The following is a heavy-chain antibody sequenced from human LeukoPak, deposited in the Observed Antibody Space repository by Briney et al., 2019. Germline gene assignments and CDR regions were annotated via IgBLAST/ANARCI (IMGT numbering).Heavy chain of an antibody. CDR1: GYTFTSYD. CDR3: ARDGAPMVRGVDPWYYFDY. D-gene: IGHD3-10*01. CDR2: MNPNSGNT. Sequence: ASVKVSCKASGYTFTSYDINWVRQATGQGLEWMGWMNPNSGNTGYAQKFQGRVTMTRNTSISTAYMELSSLRSEDTAVYYCARDGAPMVRGVDPWYYFDYWGQGTLVTVSS. V-gene: IGHV1-8*01. J-gene: IGHJ4*02.